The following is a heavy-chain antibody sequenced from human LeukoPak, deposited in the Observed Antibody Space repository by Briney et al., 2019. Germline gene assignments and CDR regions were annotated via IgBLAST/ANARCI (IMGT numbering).Heavy chain of an antibody. CDR3: ARASLYSSSWYAGDY. Sequence: ASVRVSCKASGYTFTSYYMHWVRQAPGQGLEWMGIINPSGGSTSYAQKFQGRVIMTRDTSTSTVYMELSSLRSEDTAVYYCARASLYSSSWYAGDYWGQGTLVTVSS. J-gene: IGHJ4*02. D-gene: IGHD6-13*01. V-gene: IGHV1-46*01. CDR1: GYTFTSYY. CDR2: INPSGGST.